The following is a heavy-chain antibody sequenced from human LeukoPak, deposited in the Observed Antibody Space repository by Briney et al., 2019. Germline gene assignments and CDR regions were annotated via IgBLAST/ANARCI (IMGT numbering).Heavy chain of an antibody. J-gene: IGHJ6*03. D-gene: IGHD1-26*01. Sequence: GASVKVSCKASGYTFTSYDINWVRQATGQGREWMGWMNPNSGNAGYAQKFQGRVTITRNTSISTAYMELSSLRSEDTAVYYCARGRAHFEIYYYYYMDVWGKGTTVTVSS. CDR1: GYTFTSYD. CDR3: ARGRAHFEIYYYYYMDV. CDR2: MNPNSGNA. V-gene: IGHV1-8*03.